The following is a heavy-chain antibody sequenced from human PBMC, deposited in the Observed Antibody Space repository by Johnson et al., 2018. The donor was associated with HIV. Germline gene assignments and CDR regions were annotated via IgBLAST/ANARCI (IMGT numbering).Heavy chain of an antibody. J-gene: IGHJ3*02. CDR3: ARGVVGVLSNALDI. Sequence: QVQLVESGGGVVQPGRSLRLSCAASGFTFSSYGMHWVRQAPGKGLEWVAVVWSDGINKYYADSVRGRFTISRDNSKNTLYLQMNSLRPEDTAVYYCARGVVGVLSNALDIWGQG. D-gene: IGHD3-16*01. CDR1: GFTFSSYG. CDR2: VWSDGINK. V-gene: IGHV3-33*01.